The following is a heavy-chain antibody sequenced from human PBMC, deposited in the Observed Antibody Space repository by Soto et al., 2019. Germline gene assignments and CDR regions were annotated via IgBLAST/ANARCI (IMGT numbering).Heavy chain of an antibody. CDR3: ARDIRGSPIYYFDY. CDR2: ISYDGSNK. V-gene: IGHV3-30-3*01. J-gene: IGHJ4*02. Sequence: QVQLVEFGGGVVQPGRSLRLSCAASGFTFSSYAMHWVRQAPGKGLEWVAVISYDGSNKYYADSVKGRFTISRDNSKNTLYLQMNSLRAEDTAVYYCARDIRGSPIYYFDYWGQGTLVTVSS. CDR1: GFTFSSYA. D-gene: IGHD1-26*01.